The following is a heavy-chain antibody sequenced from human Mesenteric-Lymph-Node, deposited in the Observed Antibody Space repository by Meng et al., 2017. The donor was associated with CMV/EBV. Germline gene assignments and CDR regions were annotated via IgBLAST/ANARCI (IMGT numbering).Heavy chain of an antibody. CDR1: CGSFSGYY. CDR3: ARHQRWLKSEGGFNY. D-gene: IGHD4-23*01. Sequence: QVQLPQWGPVLLKPSETLSLTCAVYCGSFSGYYWSWIRQPPGKGLEWIGEINHSGSTNYNPSLKSRVTISVDTSKNPFSLKLSSVTAADTAVYYCARHQRWLKSEGGFNYWGQGTLVTVSS. CDR2: INHSGST. V-gene: IGHV4-34*01. J-gene: IGHJ4*02.